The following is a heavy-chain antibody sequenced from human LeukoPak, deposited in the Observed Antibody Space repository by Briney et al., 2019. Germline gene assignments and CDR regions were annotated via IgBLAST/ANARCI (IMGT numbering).Heavy chain of an antibody. D-gene: IGHD4-17*01. CDR3: ASLVMVTTPQGDY. J-gene: IGHJ4*02. V-gene: IGHV4-4*02. Sequence: ASGTLSLTCAASGVSIRSSNWWSWVRQPPGKGLEWIGEISHSGSTNYNPSLKSRVTISVDKTKNQFLLKLSSVTAADTAVYYCASLVMVTTPQGDYWGQGTLVTVFS. CDR1: GVSIRSSNW. CDR2: ISHSGST.